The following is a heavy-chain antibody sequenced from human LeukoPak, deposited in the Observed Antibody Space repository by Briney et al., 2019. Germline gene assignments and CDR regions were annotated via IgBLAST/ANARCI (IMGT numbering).Heavy chain of an antibody. J-gene: IGHJ4*02. V-gene: IGHV4-39*07. CDR3: ARLYAIPAAYFDY. Sequence: SETLSLTCTVSGGSIGSSSYYWGWIRQPPGKGLEWIGSIYYSGSTYYNPSLKSRVTISVDTSKNQFSLKLSSVTAADTAVYYCARLYAIPAAYFDYWGQGTLVTVSS. CDR2: IYYSGST. CDR1: GGSIGSSSYY. D-gene: IGHD2-2*01.